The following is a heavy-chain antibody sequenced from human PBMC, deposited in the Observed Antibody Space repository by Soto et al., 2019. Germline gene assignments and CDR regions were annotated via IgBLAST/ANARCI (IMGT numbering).Heavy chain of an antibody. V-gene: IGHV3-48*02. J-gene: IGHJ4*02. D-gene: IGHD6-19*01. CDR3: AKGPNKNVGWPYYFES. CDR1: GFSLANYP. CDR2: SSPRGDTI. Sequence: HPGGSLRLSCVASGFSLANYPMNWVRQTPGKGLEWISYSSPRGDTIYYADSVEGRFTISRDNARNSLSLHMSSLRDEDSALYYCAKGPNKNVGWPYYFESWGQGAPVTVSS.